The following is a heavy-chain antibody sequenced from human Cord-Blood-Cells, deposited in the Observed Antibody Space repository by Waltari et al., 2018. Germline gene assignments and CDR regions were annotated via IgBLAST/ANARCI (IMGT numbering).Heavy chain of an antibody. D-gene: IGHD2-2*01. CDR3: ARDRVGYCSSTSCYEGDSHFDY. Sequence: EVQLVESGGGLVQPGGSLRLSCAASGFTFSSYSMNWVRQAPGKGLEWVSYISSSSTIYYADSVKGRFTISRDNAKNSLYLQMNSLRDEDTAVYYCARDRVGYCSSTSCYEGDSHFDYWGQGTLVTVSS. V-gene: IGHV3-48*02. J-gene: IGHJ4*02. CDR2: ISSSSTI. CDR1: GFTFSSYS.